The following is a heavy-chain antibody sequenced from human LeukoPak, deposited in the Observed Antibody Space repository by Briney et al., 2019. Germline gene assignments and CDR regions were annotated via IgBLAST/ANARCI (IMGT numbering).Heavy chain of an antibody. V-gene: IGHV1-2*02. J-gene: IGHJ3*02. D-gene: IGHD3-22*01. Sequence: GASVKVSCKASGYTFTGYYMHWVRQAPGQGLEWMGWINPNSGGTNYAQKFQGRVTMTRDTSISTAYMELSRLRSDDTAVYYCATYYYDSSGYYSLDAFDIWGQGTMVTVSS. CDR2: INPNSGGT. CDR1: GYTFTGYY. CDR3: ATYYYDSSGYYSLDAFDI.